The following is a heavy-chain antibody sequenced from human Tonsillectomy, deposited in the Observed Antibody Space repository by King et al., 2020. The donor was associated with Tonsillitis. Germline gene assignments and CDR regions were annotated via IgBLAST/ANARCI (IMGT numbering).Heavy chain of an antibody. CDR1: GGTFSRQA. Sequence: QLVQSGAEVKKPGSSVIVSCKASGGTFSRQAFSWVRQAPGQGLEWMGGIIPIFDAPNYVQKFQGRVTMTADISASTAYLELNSLRSEDTAVDYCATSSSDYYYYYMDVWGKGTTVTVSS. D-gene: IGHD6-13*01. CDR3: ATSSSDYYYYYMDV. J-gene: IGHJ6*03. V-gene: IGHV1-69*06. CDR2: IIPIFDAP.